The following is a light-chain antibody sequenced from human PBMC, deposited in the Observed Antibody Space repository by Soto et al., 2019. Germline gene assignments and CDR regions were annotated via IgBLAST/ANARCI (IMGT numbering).Light chain of an antibody. J-gene: IGKJ2*01. V-gene: IGKV3-11*01. CDR2: DAS. Sequence: EIVLTQPPATLSLSPGERATLSCRASQSVSTYLAWYQQKPGQAPRLLIYDASNRATGIPARFSGSGSGTDFTLTISSLGHEDFVVYYCQQRSSWPPYTFGQGTKLEIK. CDR1: QSVSTY. CDR3: QQRSSWPPYT.